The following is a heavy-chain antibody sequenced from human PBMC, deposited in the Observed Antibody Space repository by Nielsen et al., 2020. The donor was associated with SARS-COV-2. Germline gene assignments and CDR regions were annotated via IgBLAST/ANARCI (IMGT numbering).Heavy chain of an antibody. D-gene: IGHD4-17*01. CDR3: AKDPDYGDYGGDYYYYGMDV. J-gene: IGHJ6*02. V-gene: IGHV3-30*18. CDR2: ISYDGSNK. Sequence: WIRQPPGKGLEWVAVISYDGSNKYYADSVKGRFTISRDNSKNTLYLQMNSLRAEDTAVYYCAKDPDYGDYGGDYYYYGMDVWGQGTTVTVSS.